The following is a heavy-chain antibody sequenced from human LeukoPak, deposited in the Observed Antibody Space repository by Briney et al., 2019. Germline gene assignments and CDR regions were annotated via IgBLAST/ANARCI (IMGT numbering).Heavy chain of an antibody. CDR3: ARSPHILTGENFDY. V-gene: IGHV1-2*06. Sequence: ASVKVSCKASGGTFSSYAISWVRQAPGQGLEWMGRINPNSGGTNYAQKFQGRVTMTRDTSITTAYMEMSRLRSDDTALYYCARSPHILTGENFDYWGQGTLVTVSS. CDR2: INPNSGGT. J-gene: IGHJ4*02. D-gene: IGHD3-9*01. CDR1: GGTFSSYA.